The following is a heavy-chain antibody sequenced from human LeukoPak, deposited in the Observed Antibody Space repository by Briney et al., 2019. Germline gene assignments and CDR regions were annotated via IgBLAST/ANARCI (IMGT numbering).Heavy chain of an antibody. J-gene: IGHJ4*02. CDR2: ISYDGNTI. CDR1: GFSFSCYG. D-gene: IGHD3-3*01. V-gene: IGHV3-30*03. CDR3: AISVSYYDFCSGYTSSLDY. Sequence: GGSLRLSCAASGFSFSCYGMHWVRQAPGKGLEWLTVISYDGNTIYYADSVKGRFTISRDNSKNTLYLQKNSLRAEDTAVYYCAISVSYYDFCSGYTSSLDYWGQGTLVTVSS.